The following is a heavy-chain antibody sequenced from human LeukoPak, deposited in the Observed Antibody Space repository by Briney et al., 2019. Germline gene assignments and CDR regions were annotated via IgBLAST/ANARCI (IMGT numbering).Heavy chain of an antibody. D-gene: IGHD2-15*01. V-gene: IGHV4-4*07. CDR1: GGSIRNYY. J-gene: IGHJ3*02. CDR3: ARGRYCSADICTGGDSFDI. CDR2: KYARGSS. Sequence: PSETLSLTCTVSGGSIRNYYWSWIRQPAGKGLEWIGRKYARGSSNYIPPVQSRVTMSVDTSKNQFSLKLRPVTAADTAVYYCARGRYCSADICTGGDSFDIWGQGTMVSVSP.